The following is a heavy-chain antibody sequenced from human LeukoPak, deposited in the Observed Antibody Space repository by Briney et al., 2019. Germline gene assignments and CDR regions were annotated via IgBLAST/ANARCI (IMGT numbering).Heavy chain of an antibody. CDR1: GGSISSYY. Sequence: SETLSLTCTVSGGSISSYYWSWIRQPPGKGLEWIAYISDIGSINYNPSLKSRVTISLDTSKNQFSLKLSSVTAADTAVYYCASEYYYDSSPGMGAYYFDYWGQGTLVTVSS. D-gene: IGHD3-22*01. J-gene: IGHJ4*02. V-gene: IGHV4-59*08. CDR2: ISDIGSI. CDR3: ASEYYYDSSPGMGAYYFDY.